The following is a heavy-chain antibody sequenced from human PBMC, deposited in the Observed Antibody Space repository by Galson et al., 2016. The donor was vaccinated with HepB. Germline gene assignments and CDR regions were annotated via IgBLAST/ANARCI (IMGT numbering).Heavy chain of an antibody. V-gene: IGHV3-53*01. D-gene: IGHD6-6*01. CDR1: GFTVTTNF. Sequence: SLRLSCAASGFTVTTNFMSWVRQAPGKGLECVSVTHDGGTTYYSDSVKGRFTISRDNSQNSLSLQMSSLRVEDTAVYYCARQVSPWGLDVWGQGTTVTVSS. CDR2: THDGGTT. CDR3: ARQVSPWGLDV. J-gene: IGHJ6*02.